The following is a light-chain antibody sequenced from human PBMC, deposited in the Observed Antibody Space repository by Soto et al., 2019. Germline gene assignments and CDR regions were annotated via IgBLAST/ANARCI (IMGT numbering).Light chain of an antibody. CDR3: QQYTNWPPLT. V-gene: IGKV3-15*01. CDR1: QSVHRD. Sequence: EIVMTQSPATLSVSPGEGATLSCRVSQSVHRDLAWYQQKPGQAPRLLIYDASTRATGIPARFSGSGSGTEFTLTISSLQSEDFAVYYCQQYTNWPPLTFGGGTKVEI. J-gene: IGKJ4*01. CDR2: DAS.